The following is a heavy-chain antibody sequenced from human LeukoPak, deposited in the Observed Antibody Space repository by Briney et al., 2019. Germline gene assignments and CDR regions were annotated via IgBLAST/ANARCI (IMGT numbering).Heavy chain of an antibody. CDR1: GFFFDTYW. J-gene: IGHJ5*02. D-gene: IGHD3-3*01. Sequence: GGSLRLSCTASGFFFDTYWLTWVRQAPGKGLEWVATINLDGSEKFYVDSVKGRFTISRDNGKNSLYLQMISLRIEDTAVYYCAKDNGIFRVDPWGQGTLVTVSS. CDR3: AKDNGIFRVDP. CDR2: INLDGSEK. V-gene: IGHV3-7*01.